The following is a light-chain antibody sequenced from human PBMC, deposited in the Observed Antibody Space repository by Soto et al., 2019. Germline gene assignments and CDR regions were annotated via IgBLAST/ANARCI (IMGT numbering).Light chain of an antibody. Sequence: EVVMTQSPATLSVSPGERATLSCRASQTVSSNLAWYQQKPSQAPRLLIYDASTRATGIPARFSGSGSGTEFTLTISSLQSEDSAVYLCQQYNNWPPYTIGPGTKVDIK. J-gene: IGKJ3*01. V-gene: IGKV3-15*01. CDR2: DAS. CDR1: QTVSSN. CDR3: QQYNNWPPYT.